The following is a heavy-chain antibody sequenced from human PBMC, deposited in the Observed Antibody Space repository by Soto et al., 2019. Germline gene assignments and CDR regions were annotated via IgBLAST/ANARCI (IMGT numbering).Heavy chain of an antibody. CDR2: IDQDGGEK. V-gene: IGHV3-7*05. Sequence: EVQLVESGGGLVQPGGSLRLSCAASDFTFSRYWMGWVRQAPGKGLEWVANIDQDGGEKYYVDSVKGRFTISRDNGNNSLYLEMNSLRGEDTAVDFCARVVYRSSWGGRFDPWGQGALVTVSS. CDR3: ARVVYRSSWGGRFDP. D-gene: IGHD6-6*01. J-gene: IGHJ5*02. CDR1: DFTFSRYW.